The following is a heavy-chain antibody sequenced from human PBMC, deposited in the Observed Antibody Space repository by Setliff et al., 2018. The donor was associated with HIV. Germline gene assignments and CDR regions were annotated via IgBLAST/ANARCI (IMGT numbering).Heavy chain of an antibody. CDR1: GFTFEDYG. D-gene: IGHD3-22*01. J-gene: IGHJ6*02. CDR2: ISGSNSRT. Sequence: PGGSLRLSCAASGFTFEDYGMSWVRQVPGKGLEWVSGISGSNSRTDYVDSVKGRFTISRENARNSLYLQMNSLRAGDTAVYYCAREIVTLYTGGHYIYGIDVWGQGTAVTVSS. V-gene: IGHV3-20*04. CDR3: AREIVTLYTGGHYIYGIDV.